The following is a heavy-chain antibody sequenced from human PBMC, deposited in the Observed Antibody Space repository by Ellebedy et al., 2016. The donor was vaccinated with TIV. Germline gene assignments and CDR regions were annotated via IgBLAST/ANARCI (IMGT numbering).Heavy chain of an antibody. CDR2: ISAGGDTT. V-gene: IGHV3-23*01. Sequence: PGGSLRLSCKASGFTFSMFPMSWVRQAPGKGLEYVSTISAGGDTTYDAESVGGRFSISRDNSQDTLYLQMDSLRVEDTAVYYCAKDQKVGHASSYYGMDVWGHGTTVTVS. CDR3: AKDQKVGHASSYYGMDV. D-gene: IGHD1-26*01. CDR1: GFTFSMFP. J-gene: IGHJ6*02.